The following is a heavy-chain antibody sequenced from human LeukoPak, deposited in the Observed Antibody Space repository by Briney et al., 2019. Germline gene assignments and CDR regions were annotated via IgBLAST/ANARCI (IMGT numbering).Heavy chain of an antibody. Sequence: GGSLRLSCAASGFTFDDYAMHWVRQAPGKGLEWVSGISWNSGSIGYADSVKGRFTISRDNAKNLVYLQMYSLRAEDTAVYYCARDGGSIFGVVIPWLDVWGKGTTVTVSS. J-gene: IGHJ6*04. CDR3: ARDGGSIFGVVIPWLDV. CDR1: GFTFDDYA. D-gene: IGHD3-3*01. V-gene: IGHV3-9*01. CDR2: ISWNSGSI.